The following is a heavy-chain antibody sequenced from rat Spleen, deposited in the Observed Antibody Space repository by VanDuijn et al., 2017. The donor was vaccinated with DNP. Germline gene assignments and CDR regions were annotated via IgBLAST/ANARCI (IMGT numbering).Heavy chain of an antibody. J-gene: IGHJ4*01. CDR1: GFTFSDYY. CDR2: ISPSGDIT. V-gene: IGHV5-25*01. Sequence: EVQLVESGGGLVQPGRSLKVSCTASGFTFSDYYMAWVRQAPKKGLEWVAAISPSGDITYYRDSVKGRFTVSRDNAKSTLYLQMDSLRSEDTATYYCATVLYAMDAWGQGTSVTVSS. CDR3: ATVLYAMDA.